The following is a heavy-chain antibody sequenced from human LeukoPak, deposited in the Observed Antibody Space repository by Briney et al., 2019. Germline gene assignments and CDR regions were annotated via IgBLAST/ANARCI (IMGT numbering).Heavy chain of an antibody. J-gene: IGHJ4*02. CDR3: ARDLSYFDY. CDR2: IRQDGGTK. Sequence: PGGSLRLSCAASGFTFRTSWMTWVHQAPGKGLEWVANIRQDGGTKYYVDSVKGRFTISRDNAKNSLYLQMNSLRVEDTAVYYCARDLSYFDYWGQGTLVTVSS. CDR1: GFTFRTSW. V-gene: IGHV3-7*01.